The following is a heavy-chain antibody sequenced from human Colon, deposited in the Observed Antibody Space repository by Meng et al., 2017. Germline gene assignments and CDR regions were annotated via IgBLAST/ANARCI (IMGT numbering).Heavy chain of an antibody. V-gene: IGHV1-8*01. Sequence: QVQLVQSGAEVKKPVSSVKVSCKTSGYIFTSYDINWVRQAAGQGLEWIGWMNTNSGNKDYAWNFQGRVTLTSDTSLTTAYMELSSLRPEDTAVYYCARGLYPTTPAQLVDWGQGTLVTVSS. J-gene: IGHJ4*02. CDR1: GYIFTSYD. CDR2: MNTNSGNK. D-gene: IGHD1-14*01. CDR3: ARGLYPTTPAQLVD.